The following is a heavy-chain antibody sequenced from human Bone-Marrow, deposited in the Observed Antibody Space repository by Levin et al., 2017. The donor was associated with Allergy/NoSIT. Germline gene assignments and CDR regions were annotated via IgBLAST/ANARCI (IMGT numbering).Heavy chain of an antibody. CDR1: GFTLSQYW. D-gene: IGHD6-6*01. V-gene: IGHV3-7*01. CDR3: ARDSFSTSSGLDYYYGMDV. CDR2: IKPDGSEE. Sequence: LSLTCAASGFTLSQYWMTWVRQAPGKGLEWVAKIKPDGSEEYYVDSVKGRFTISRDNTKKSLSLQINNLRAEDTAVYYCARDSFSTSSGLDYYYGMDVWGQGTTVTVS. J-gene: IGHJ6*02.